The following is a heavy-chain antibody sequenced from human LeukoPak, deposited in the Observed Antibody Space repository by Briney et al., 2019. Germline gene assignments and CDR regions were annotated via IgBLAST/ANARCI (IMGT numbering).Heavy chain of an antibody. CDR3: ARFGRERPALDV. V-gene: IGHV3-13*01. CDR2: IGTAGDT. J-gene: IGHJ6*04. CDR1: GFTFSSYD. D-gene: IGHD3-16*01. Sequence: GGSLRLSCAASGFTFSSYDMHWVRHATGKGLEWVSAIGTAGDTYYPGSVKGRFTISRENAKNSLYLQMNSLRAGDTAVYYCARFGRERPALDVWGKGTTVTVSS.